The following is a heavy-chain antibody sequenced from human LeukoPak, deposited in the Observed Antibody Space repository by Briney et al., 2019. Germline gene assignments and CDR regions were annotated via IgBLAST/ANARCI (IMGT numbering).Heavy chain of an antibody. CDR2: IYSGGST. V-gene: IGHV3-53*01. CDR1: GFTVSSNY. CDR3: ARGAPYCSSTSCYVNWFDP. D-gene: IGHD2-2*01. Sequence: GGSLRLSCAASGFTVSSNYMSWVRQAPGKGLEWVSVIYSGGSTYYADSVKGRFTISRDDSENMLYLQMNSLRAEDTAVYYCARGAPYCSSTSCYVNWFDPWGQGTLVTVSS. J-gene: IGHJ5*02.